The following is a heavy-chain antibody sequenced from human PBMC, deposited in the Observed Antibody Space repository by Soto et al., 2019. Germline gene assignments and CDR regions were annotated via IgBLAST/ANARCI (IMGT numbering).Heavy chain of an antibody. CDR1: GGTFSSYA. J-gene: IGHJ4*02. CDR2: IIPIFGTA. D-gene: IGHD3-22*01. V-gene: IGHV1-69*12. CDR3: PSHHDSSRYCYRCPDY. Sequence: QVQLVQSGAEVKKPGSSVKVSCKASGGTFSSYAISWVRQAPGQGLEWMGGIIPIFGTADYAQKFQGRVTITADAASIPGHMELSSLRSEDTAVDYCPSHHDSSRYCYRCPDYWGQGTLVTVSS.